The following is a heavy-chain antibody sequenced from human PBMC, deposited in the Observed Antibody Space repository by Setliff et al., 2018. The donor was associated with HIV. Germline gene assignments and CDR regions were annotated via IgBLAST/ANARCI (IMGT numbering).Heavy chain of an antibody. CDR2: IKYGGTT. Sequence: SETLSLTCTVSGDSFSSNSNHWGWIRQPPGKGLEWIGNIKYGGTTYYDPSLKSRVSISIDTSKSQFSLKLTSVTAADTAVYFCARDPHYFDTSGYYSWFYFDYWGHGTLVTVSS. D-gene: IGHD3-22*01. J-gene: IGHJ4*01. V-gene: IGHV4-39*07. CDR3: ARDPHYFDTSGYYSWFYFDY. CDR1: GDSFSSNSNH.